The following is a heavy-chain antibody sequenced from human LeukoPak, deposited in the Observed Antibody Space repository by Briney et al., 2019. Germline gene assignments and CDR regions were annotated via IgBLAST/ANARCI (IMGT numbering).Heavy chain of an antibody. D-gene: IGHD1-26*01. Sequence: GGSLRLSCAASGFTFSSYEMNWVRQAPGKGLEWVSYISSSGSTRYYADSVKGRFTISRDNAKNSLYLQMNSLRAEDTAVYYCARDSGYAFDIWGQGTMVTVSS. CDR3: ARDSGYAFDI. V-gene: IGHV3-48*03. CDR1: GFTFSSYE. CDR2: ISSSGSTR. J-gene: IGHJ3*02.